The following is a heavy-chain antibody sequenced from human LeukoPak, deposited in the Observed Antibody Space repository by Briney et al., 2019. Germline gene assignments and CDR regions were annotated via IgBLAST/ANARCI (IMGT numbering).Heavy chain of an antibody. CDR2: INHSGST. J-gene: IGHJ4*02. CDR1: GGSFSGYY. CDR3: ARVRDTYYYDSSGQHFDY. D-gene: IGHD3-22*01. Sequence: SETLSLTCAVYGGSFSGYYWSWIRQPPGKGLEWIGEINHSGSTNYNPSLKSRVTRSVDTSKNQFSLKLSSVTAADTAVYYCARVRDTYYYDSSGQHFDYWGQGTLLTVSS. V-gene: IGHV4-34*01.